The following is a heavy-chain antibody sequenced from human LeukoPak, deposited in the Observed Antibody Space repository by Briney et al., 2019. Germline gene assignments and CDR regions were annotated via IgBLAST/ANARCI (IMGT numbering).Heavy chain of an antibody. CDR3: ATNRAGTYDRPFEI. CDR2: IYHSGST. V-gene: IGHV4-4*02. J-gene: IGHJ3*02. Sequence: SETLSLTCAVSGGSISTSNWWSWVRQPPGKGLEWIGEIYHSGSTNYNPSPKSRVTISVDTSKNQFSLELSSVTATDTAVYFCATNRAGTYDRPFEIWGQGTMVTVSS. CDR1: GGSISTSNW. D-gene: IGHD1-26*01.